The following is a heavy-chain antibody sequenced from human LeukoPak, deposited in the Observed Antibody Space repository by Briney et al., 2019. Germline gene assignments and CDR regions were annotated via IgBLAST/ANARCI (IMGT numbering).Heavy chain of an antibody. CDR2: IIPIFGTA. CDR3: ARAGINYGSGSIDY. V-gene: IGHV1-69*06. CDR1: GGTFSSYG. D-gene: IGHD3-10*01. J-gene: IGHJ4*02. Sequence: SVKVSCKASGGTFSSYGISWVRQAPGQGLEWMGGIIPIFGTANYAQKFQGRVTITADKSTSTAYMEMSSLRSEDTAVYYCARAGINYGSGSIDYWGQGTLVTVSS.